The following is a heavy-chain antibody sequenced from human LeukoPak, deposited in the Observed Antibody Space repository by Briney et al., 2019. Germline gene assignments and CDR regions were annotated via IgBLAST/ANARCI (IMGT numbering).Heavy chain of an antibody. J-gene: IGHJ4*02. Sequence: SETLSLTCTVSGGSISSYYWSWIRQPPGKGLEWIGYIYHSGSTNYNPSLKSRVTISVDTSKNQFSLKLSSVTAADTAVYYCARGGGVAGTPYNPYDYWGQGTLVSVSS. V-gene: IGHV4-59*01. CDR3: ARGGGVAGTPYNPYDY. D-gene: IGHD6-19*01. CDR2: IYHSGST. CDR1: GGSISSYY.